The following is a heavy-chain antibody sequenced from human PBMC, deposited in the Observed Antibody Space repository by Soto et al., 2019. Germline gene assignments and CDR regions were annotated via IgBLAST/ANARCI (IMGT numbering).Heavy chain of an antibody. D-gene: IGHD3-16*01. CDR2: ISSSSSYI. CDR1: GFTSSSYS. V-gene: IGHV3-21*01. Sequence: GSLRLSCAASGFTSSSYSMNWVRQAPGKGLEWVSSISSSSSYIYYADSVKGRFTISRDNAKNSLYLQMNSLRAEDTAVYYCARDWASRHFDYWGQGTLVTVSS. CDR3: ARDWASRHFDY. J-gene: IGHJ4*02.